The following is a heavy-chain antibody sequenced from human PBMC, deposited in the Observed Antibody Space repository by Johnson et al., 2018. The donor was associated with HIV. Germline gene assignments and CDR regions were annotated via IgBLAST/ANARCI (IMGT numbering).Heavy chain of an antibody. CDR1: GFTFSSYA. J-gene: IGHJ3*02. Sequence: QVQLVESGGGVVQPGRSLRLSCAASGFTFSSYAMHWVRQAPGKGLEWVAVISYDGSNKYYADSVKGRFTISRDSSKNTLYLQMNSLRVEDTAVYYCAREYYDSSGYYYGGVSAFDIWGQGTMVTVSS. CDR2: ISYDGSNK. D-gene: IGHD3-22*01. CDR3: AREYYDSSGYYYGGVSAFDI. V-gene: IGHV3-30-3*01.